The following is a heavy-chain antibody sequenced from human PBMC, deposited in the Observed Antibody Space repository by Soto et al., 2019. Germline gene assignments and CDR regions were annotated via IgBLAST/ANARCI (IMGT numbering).Heavy chain of an antibody. Sequence: QVQLVQSGAEVKKPGSSVKVSCKASGGTFSSYAISWVRQAPGQGLEWMGGIIPIFGTANYAQKFQGRVTITADESTSTAYRELSSLRSEDTAVYYCARGMYQLRDEYFQHWGQGTLVTVSS. CDR2: IIPIFGTA. CDR1: GGTFSSYA. D-gene: IGHD2-2*01. CDR3: ARGMYQLRDEYFQH. V-gene: IGHV1-69*12. J-gene: IGHJ1*01.